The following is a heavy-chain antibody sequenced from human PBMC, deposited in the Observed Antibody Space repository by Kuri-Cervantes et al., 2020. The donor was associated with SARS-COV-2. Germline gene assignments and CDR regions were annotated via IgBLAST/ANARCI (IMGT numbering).Heavy chain of an antibody. V-gene: IGHV3-13*01. J-gene: IGHJ4*02. CDR3: ARQTGGAFRD. D-gene: IGHD2-8*02. Sequence: GGSLRLSCAASGFTFSSYDMHWVRQATGKGLEWVSAIGTAGDTYYPGSVKGRFTISRENAKNSLYLQMNSLRAADTAVYFCARQTGGAFRDWGQGSLVTVSS. CDR1: GFTFSSYD. CDR2: IGTAGDT.